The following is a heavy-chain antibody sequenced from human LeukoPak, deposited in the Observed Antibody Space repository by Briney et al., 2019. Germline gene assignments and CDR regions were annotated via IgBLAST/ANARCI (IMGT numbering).Heavy chain of an antibody. Sequence: SGPTLVKPTQTLTLTCTFSGFSLSTSGVGVGWIRQPPGKALEWLALIYWDDAKRYSPSLKSRLTITTDTSKDQVVLTMTNMDPLDTATYYCAHRGVLLSFDYWGQGTLVTVSS. D-gene: IGHD2/OR15-2a*01. J-gene: IGHJ4*02. CDR1: GFSLSTSGVG. CDR2: IYWDDAK. CDR3: AHRGVLLSFDY. V-gene: IGHV2-5*02.